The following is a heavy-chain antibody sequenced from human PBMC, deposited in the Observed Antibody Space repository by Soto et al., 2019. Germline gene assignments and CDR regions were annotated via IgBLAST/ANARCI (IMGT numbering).Heavy chain of an antibody. D-gene: IGHD3-9*01. Sequence: GGSLRLSCAASGFIFSRFYMGWVRQAPGKGLEWVANIKQDGSERYYADSVKGRFTISRDNAKSSLFLEMNSLRPDDTAVYYCASDTFWGQGTLVTVSS. CDR3: ASDTF. CDR1: GFIFSRFY. V-gene: IGHV3-7*01. CDR2: IKQDGSER. J-gene: IGHJ4*02.